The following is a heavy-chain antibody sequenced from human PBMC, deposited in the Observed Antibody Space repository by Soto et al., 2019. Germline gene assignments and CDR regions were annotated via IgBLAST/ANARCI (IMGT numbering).Heavy chain of an antibody. CDR1: GFTFSSYG. Sequence: QVQLVESGGGVVQPGRSLRLSCAASGFTFSSYGMHWVRQAPGKGLEWVAVISYDGSNKYYADSVKGRFTISRDNSKNALYLQMSSLRAEDTAVYYCAGDCYGWFDPWGQGTLVTVSS. CDR2: ISYDGSNK. J-gene: IGHJ5*02. CDR3: AGDCYGWFDP. V-gene: IGHV3-30*03. D-gene: IGHD2-15*01.